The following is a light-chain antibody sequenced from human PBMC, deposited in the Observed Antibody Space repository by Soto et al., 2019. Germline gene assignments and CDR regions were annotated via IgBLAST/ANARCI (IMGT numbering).Light chain of an antibody. CDR1: QSVLYSSNNKNC. CDR3: QKYHSAPYT. V-gene: IGKV4-1*01. J-gene: IGKJ2*01. CDR2: WAS. Sequence: DIVMTQSPDSLAVSLGERATVNCKSSQSVLYSSNNKNCLAWYQQKPGQPPRLLIYWASTRESGVPDRFSGSESGTEFTLTRSSMQAEDLAVYYFQKYHSAPYTFGQGTKLEIK.